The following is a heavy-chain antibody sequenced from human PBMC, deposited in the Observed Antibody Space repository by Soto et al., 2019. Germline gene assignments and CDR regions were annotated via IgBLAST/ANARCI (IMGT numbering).Heavy chain of an antibody. CDR1: GFSLSTSGVG. Sequence: QITLKESGPTLVKPTQTLTLTCTFSGFSLSTSGVGVGWIRQPPGKALEWLVIIYWDDDKRYSPSLRSRVTITKDTSKNQVVLTRTNVDPVDTATYFCAHRRIGVSQWNYGDFDYWGQGTLVTVSS. D-gene: IGHD1-7*01. CDR3: AHRRIGVSQWNYGDFDY. CDR2: IYWDDDK. J-gene: IGHJ4*02. V-gene: IGHV2-5*02.